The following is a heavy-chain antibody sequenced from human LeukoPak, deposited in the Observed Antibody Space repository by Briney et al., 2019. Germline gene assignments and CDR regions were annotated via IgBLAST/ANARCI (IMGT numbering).Heavy chain of an antibody. D-gene: IGHD6-13*01. CDR3: AKGSVAAVVTFIDF. J-gene: IGHJ4*02. CDR2: ISGSGGST. Sequence: GGSLRLSCAASGFTFSRYAMNWVRQAPGKGLEWVSVISGSGGSTYYADSVKGRFTISRDNSKNTLFLQMNSLRAEDTAVYYCAKGSVAAVVTFIDFWGQGTLVTVFS. CDR1: GFTFSRYA. V-gene: IGHV3-23*01.